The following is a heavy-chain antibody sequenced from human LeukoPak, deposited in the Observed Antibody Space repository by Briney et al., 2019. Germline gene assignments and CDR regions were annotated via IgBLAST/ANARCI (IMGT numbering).Heavy chain of an antibody. D-gene: IGHD3-22*01. CDR3: ASSNYYDSSGLLR. J-gene: IGHJ4*02. Sequence: SETLSLTCTVSGGSISSGDYYWSWIRQPPGKGLEWIGYIYYSGSTYYNPSLKSRVTISVDTSKNQFYLKLSSVTAADTAVYYCASSNYYDSSGLLRWGQGTLVTVSS. V-gene: IGHV4-30-4*01. CDR2: IYYSGST. CDR1: GGSISSGDYY.